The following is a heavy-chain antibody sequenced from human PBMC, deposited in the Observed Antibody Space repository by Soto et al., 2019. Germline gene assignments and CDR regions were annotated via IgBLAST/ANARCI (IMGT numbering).Heavy chain of an antibody. J-gene: IGHJ6*02. CDR2: ISAYNGKT. V-gene: IGHV1-18*01. CDR1: GYTFTSYG. D-gene: IGHD5-12*01. CDR3: ATGGDVNSDPGMDV. Sequence: QVQLVQSGGEVKKPGASVKLSCTASGYTFTSYGISWVRQAPGQGLEWMGWISAYNGKTNYAQNVQGRVTMTTDTSTITTYIDPTSLRSYDTAVKYCATGGDVNSDPGMDVCGPGTTVTVSS.